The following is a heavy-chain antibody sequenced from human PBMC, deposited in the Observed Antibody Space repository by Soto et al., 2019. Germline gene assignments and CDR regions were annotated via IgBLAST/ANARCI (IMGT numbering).Heavy chain of an antibody. V-gene: IGHV4-30-2*01. CDR2: IYHSGST. J-gene: IGHJ4*02. Sequence: QLQLQESGSGLVKPSQTLSLTCAVSGGSISSGGYSWSWIRQPPGKGLEWIGYIYHSGSTYYNPSLKSRVTISVDRSKNQFSLKLSSVTAADTAVYYCARATKSYLYYFDYWGQGTLVTVSS. D-gene: IGHD1-1*01. CDR1: GGSISSGGYS. CDR3: ARATKSYLYYFDY.